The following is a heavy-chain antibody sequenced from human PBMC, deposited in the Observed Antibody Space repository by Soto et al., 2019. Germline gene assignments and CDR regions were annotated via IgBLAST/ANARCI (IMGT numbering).Heavy chain of an antibody. D-gene: IGHD3-10*01. CDR3: AKAFYNGNSDFGY. CDR1: GFSFSNYW. J-gene: IGHJ4*02. V-gene: IGHV3-7*05. Sequence: EVHLVESGGGLVQPGGSLRLSCAASGFSFSNYWMTWVRQAPGKGLEWVANINPDGGAKYYVESVKGRFSISRDNAKNSLYLQMSNLRAVETAVYCCAKAFYNGNSDFGYWGQGTLVTVSS. CDR2: INPDGGAK.